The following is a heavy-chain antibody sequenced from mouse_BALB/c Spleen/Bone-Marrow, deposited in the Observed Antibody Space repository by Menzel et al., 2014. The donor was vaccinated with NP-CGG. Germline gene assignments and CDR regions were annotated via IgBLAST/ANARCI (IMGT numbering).Heavy chain of an antibody. Sequence: QVQLKDSGAELVRPGSSVKISCKASGYAFSSFWMNWMKQRPGQGPEWIGQIYPGDGDTNYNGKFKGKATLTADMSSSTAYIQLSSLTSEDSAVYFCARDDFGPDYWGQGTTLTVSS. CDR2: IYPGDGDT. J-gene: IGHJ2*01. CDR1: GYAFSSFW. D-gene: IGHD2-4*01. CDR3: ARDDFGPDY. V-gene: IGHV1-80*01.